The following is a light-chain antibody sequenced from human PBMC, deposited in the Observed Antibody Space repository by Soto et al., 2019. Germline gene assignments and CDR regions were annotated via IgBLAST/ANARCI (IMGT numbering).Light chain of an antibody. J-gene: IGLJ1*01. CDR2: DDN. V-gene: IGLV1-51*01. CDR3: GSWDSSLSAYV. CDR1: SSNIGGNS. Sequence: QSALTWPPSVSAVPGQKVTISCSGNSSNIGGNSVSWYQQIPGTGPKLLIYDDNKRPSGIPDRFSGSRSGTSATLGITGIQTGDEADYYCGSWDSSLSAYVFGTGTKGTVL.